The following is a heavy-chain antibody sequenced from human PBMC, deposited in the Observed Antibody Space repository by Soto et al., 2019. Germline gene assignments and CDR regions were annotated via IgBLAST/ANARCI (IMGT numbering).Heavy chain of an antibody. Sequence: ASVKVSCKASGYTFTSYGISWVRQAPGQGLEWMGWISAYNGNTNYAQKLQGRVTMTTDTSTSTAYMELRSLRSDDTAVYYCARDLYCSSTSCYGAGFDYWGQGTLVTVSS. D-gene: IGHD2-2*01. V-gene: IGHV1-18*01. CDR1: GYTFTSYG. CDR3: ARDLYCSSTSCYGAGFDY. J-gene: IGHJ4*02. CDR2: ISAYNGNT.